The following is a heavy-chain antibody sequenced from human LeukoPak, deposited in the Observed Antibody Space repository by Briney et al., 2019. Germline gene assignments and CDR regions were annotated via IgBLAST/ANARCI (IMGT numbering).Heavy chain of an antibody. V-gene: IGHV3-33*01. J-gene: IGHJ4*02. D-gene: IGHD3-10*01. CDR3: ARGSASVLLWFGELLSNEYYFDY. CDR1: GFTFSSYG. Sequence: PGGPLRLSCAASGFTFSSYGMHWVRQAPGKGLEWVAVIWYDGSNKYYADSVKGRFTISRDNSKNTLYLQMNSLRAEDTAVYYCARGSASVLLWFGELLSNEYYFDYWGQGTLVTVSS. CDR2: IWYDGSNK.